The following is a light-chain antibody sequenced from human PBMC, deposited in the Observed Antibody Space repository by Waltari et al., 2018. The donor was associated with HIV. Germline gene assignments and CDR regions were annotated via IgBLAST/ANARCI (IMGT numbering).Light chain of an antibody. CDR2: DVS. CDR3: SSYTGSTTLGV. Sequence: QSALTQPASVSGSPGQSITISCTGASSDIGDYNYVSWYQQHPGEAPKLLIYDVSKRPSGVSSRFSGSKSGNTASLTVSGLQAEDEADYYCSSYTGSTTLGVLGTGTRVTVL. J-gene: IGLJ1*01. CDR1: SSDIGDYNY. V-gene: IGLV2-14*03.